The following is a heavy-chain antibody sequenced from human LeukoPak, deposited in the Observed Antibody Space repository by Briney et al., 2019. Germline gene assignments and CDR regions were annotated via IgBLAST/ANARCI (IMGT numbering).Heavy chain of an antibody. Sequence: GGSLRLSCAASGFTFDVYSMHWVRQAPGKVLEWVSGISWNSATMVFAGSVRGRFTISRDNAKNSLYLQMNSLRADDTALYYCAKGGHSSSPYNHMDVWGQGTTVTVSS. D-gene: IGHD3-22*01. J-gene: IGHJ6*02. CDR3: AKGGHSSSPYNHMDV. CDR1: GFTFDVYS. CDR2: ISWNSATM. V-gene: IGHV3-9*01.